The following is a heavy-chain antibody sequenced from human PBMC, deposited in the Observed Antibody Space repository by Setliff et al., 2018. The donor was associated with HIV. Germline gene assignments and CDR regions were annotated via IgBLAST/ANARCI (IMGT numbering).Heavy chain of an antibody. Sequence: SETLSLTCAVYVESFSGFYWSWIRQPPGKGLEWIGEINHSGSTNYNPSLKSRVTISVDTSKNQFSLKLSSVTAADTAVYYCARDRYYYDSSGYYEGEYYYYGMDVWGQGTTVTVSS. CDR2: INHSGST. D-gene: IGHD3-22*01. CDR3: ARDRYYYDSSGYYEGEYYYYGMDV. CDR1: VESFSGFY. V-gene: IGHV4-34*01. J-gene: IGHJ6*02.